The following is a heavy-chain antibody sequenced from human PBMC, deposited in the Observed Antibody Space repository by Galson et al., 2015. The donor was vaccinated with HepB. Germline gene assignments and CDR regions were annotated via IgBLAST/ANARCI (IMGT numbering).Heavy chain of an antibody. CDR1: GYTFTNYG. D-gene: IGHD2-2*01. CDR2: ISPYTGVT. J-gene: IGHJ4*02. V-gene: IGHV1-18*01. CDR3: ARDQGLLAVPTAIGDF. Sequence: SVKVSCKASGYTFTNYGINWVRQAPGQGLEWMGWISPYTGVTNYAQNVKGRVTMTTEPSTSTAFMELRSLRSDDTAVYYCARDQGLLAVPTAIGDFWGQGTLVTVSS.